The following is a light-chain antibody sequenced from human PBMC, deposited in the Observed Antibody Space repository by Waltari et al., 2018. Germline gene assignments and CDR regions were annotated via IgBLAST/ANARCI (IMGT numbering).Light chain of an antibody. V-gene: IGLV3-10*01. CDR3: YSADTSDNRV. CDR1: ALPKKY. Sequence: SYVLTQPPSVSVSPGQTALITCSGDALPKKYAYWYQQKSGQAPILVIYEDKLRPAGSPDRFFASSSGTVATLTISGAQVEEEAEYFCYSADTSDNRVFGGGTKLTVL. CDR2: EDK. J-gene: IGLJ3*02.